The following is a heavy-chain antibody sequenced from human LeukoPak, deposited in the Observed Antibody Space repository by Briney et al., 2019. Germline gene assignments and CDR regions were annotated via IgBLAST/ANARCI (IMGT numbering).Heavy chain of an antibody. CDR2: ISGSGDNT. CDR1: GFTFGEYA. CDR3: AKGSYYDSSGSFYFDY. Sequence: GGSLRLSCTASGFTFGEYAVSWFRRAPGKGLEWVSGISGSGDNTYYADSVKGRFTISRDNSKNTLYVQVNSLGTEDTAAYYCAKGSYYDSSGSFYFDYWGQGTLVTVSS. D-gene: IGHD3-22*01. J-gene: IGHJ4*02. V-gene: IGHV3-23*01.